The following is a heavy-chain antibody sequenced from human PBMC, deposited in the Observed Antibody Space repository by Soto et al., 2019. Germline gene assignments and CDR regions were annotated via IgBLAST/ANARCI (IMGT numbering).Heavy chain of an antibody. D-gene: IGHD3-16*02. V-gene: IGHV3-23*01. CDR3: ALAHIWGSYRLAEYFQH. Sequence: GSLRLSCAASGFTFSSYAMSWVRQAPGKGLEWVSAISGSGGSTYYADSVKGRFTISRDNSKNTLYLQMNSLRAEDTAVYYCALAHIWGSYRLAEYFQHWGQGTLVTVSS. CDR1: GFTFSSYA. J-gene: IGHJ1*01. CDR2: ISGSGGST.